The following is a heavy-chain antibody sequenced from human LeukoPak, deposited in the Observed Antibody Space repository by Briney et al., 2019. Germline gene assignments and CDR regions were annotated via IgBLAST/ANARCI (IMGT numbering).Heavy chain of an antibody. V-gene: IGHV3-23*01. J-gene: IGHJ5*02. D-gene: IGHD3-9*01. CDR1: GFTFSSYA. Sequence: GGSLRLSCAASGFTFSSYAMSWVPQAPGKGLEWVSAISGSGGSTYYADSVKGRFTISRDNSKNTLYLQMNSLRAEDTAVYYCAKGYDILTGYQSWFDPWGQGTLVTVSS. CDR2: ISGSGGST. CDR3: AKGYDILTGYQSWFDP.